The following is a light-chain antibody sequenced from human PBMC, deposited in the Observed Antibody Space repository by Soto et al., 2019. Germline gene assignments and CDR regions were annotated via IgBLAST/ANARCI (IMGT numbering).Light chain of an antibody. J-gene: IGLJ2*01. CDR2: EDH. CDR1: SSNIGKNY. CDR3: GTWDSDLNAVV. V-gene: IGLV1-51*02. Sequence: QSVLTQSPSVSAAPGQKVTISCSGGSSNIGKNYVSWYQHLPGSAPKLLIYEDHERPSGIPDRFSGSKSATSATLDITGLQTGDEGDYYCGTWDSDLNAVVFGGGTKLTVL.